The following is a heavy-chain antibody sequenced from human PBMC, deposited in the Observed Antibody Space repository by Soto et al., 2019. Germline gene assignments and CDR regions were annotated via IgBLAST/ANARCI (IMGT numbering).Heavy chain of an antibody. CDR1: VFSFSSYS. J-gene: IGHJ4*02. CDR3: ARDKGGSSTN. Sequence: LVLSXAGSVFSFSSYSIHWFLHAPVKGLEWVALISYDGSSKYYADSVKGRFTISRDNSKKTLYMEMNSLRHEDTALYYCARDKGGSSTNWGQGTLV. CDR2: ISYDGSSK. V-gene: IGHV3-30-3*01. D-gene: IGHD3-16*01.